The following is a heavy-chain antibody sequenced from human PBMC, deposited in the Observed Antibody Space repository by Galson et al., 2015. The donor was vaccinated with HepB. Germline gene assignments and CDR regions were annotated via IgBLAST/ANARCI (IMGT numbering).Heavy chain of an antibody. CDR2: IWYDGSNK. J-gene: IGHJ6*02. D-gene: IGHD1-26*01. CDR3: AREVRVGATTAMDV. CDR1: GFTFSSYG. Sequence: SLRLSCAASGFTFSSYGMHWVRQAPGKGLEWVAVIWYDGSNKYYADSVKGRFTISRDNSKNTLYLQMNSLRAEDTAVYYCAREVRVGATTAMDVWGQGTTVTVSS. V-gene: IGHV3-33*01.